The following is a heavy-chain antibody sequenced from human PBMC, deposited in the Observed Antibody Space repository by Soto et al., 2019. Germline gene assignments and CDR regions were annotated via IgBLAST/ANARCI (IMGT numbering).Heavy chain of an antibody. Sequence: GGSLRLSCSASGFTFTSYAMSWVRQAPGKGLEWVSGISGSGGDTKSAESVKGRFTISSDNFKNMLYLQMNSLRAADTAVYYCAKTDFSALYNTGIDSWGQGTLVTVSS. V-gene: IGHV3-23*01. D-gene: IGHD3-3*01. CDR1: GFTFTSYA. J-gene: IGHJ4*02. CDR2: ISGSGGDT. CDR3: AKTDFSALYNTGIDS.